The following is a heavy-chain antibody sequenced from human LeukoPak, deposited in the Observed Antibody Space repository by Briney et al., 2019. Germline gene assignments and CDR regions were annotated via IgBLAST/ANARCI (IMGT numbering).Heavy chain of an antibody. CDR1: GFTFSNAW. Sequence: GGSLRLSCAASGFTFSNAWMNWVRQAPGKGLEWVGRIKSKTDGGTTDYAAPVKGRFTISRDDSKNTLYLQMNSLKTEDTAVYYCAKPNNGYTAFDIWGQGTMVTVSS. V-gene: IGHV3-15*07. J-gene: IGHJ3*02. D-gene: IGHD3-16*01. CDR3: AKPNNGYTAFDI. CDR2: IKSKTDGGTT.